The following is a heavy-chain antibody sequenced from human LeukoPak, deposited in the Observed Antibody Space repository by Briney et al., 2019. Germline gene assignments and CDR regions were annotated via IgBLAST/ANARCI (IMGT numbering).Heavy chain of an antibody. J-gene: IGHJ5*02. V-gene: IGHV1-2*02. CDR3: ARESGGKSTQGFDP. Sequence: ASVKVSCKASGYTVTGYYMHWVRQAPGQGLEWMGWINPNSGGTNYAQKFQGRVTMTRDTSISTAFMELSRLRSDDTAVYYCARESGGKSTQGFDPWGQGTLVTVSS. CDR2: INPNSGGT. CDR1: GYTVTGYY. D-gene: IGHD1-26*01.